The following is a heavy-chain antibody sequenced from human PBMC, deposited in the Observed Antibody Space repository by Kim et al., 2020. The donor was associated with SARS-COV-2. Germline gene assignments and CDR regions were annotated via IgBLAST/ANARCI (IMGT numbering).Heavy chain of an antibody. D-gene: IGHD6-13*01. V-gene: IGHV3-21*01. CDR3: ARESVTAGATSSDFDC. Sequence: SLKGRFTISRDNAKNSLYLQINRLRVEDTAVYYCARESVTAGATSSDFDCWGQGTLVTVSS. J-gene: IGHJ4*02.